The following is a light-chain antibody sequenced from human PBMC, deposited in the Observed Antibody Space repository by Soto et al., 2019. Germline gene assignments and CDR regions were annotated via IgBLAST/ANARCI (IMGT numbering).Light chain of an antibody. J-gene: IGKJ5*01. CDR2: GAS. CDR1: HSVSSSY. Sequence: EIVLTQSPGTLSLSPGERATLSCRASHSVSSSYLAWYQQKPGQAPRLLIYGASSRATGIPDRFSGSGSGADFTLTITRLEPEDFAVYYCQQYGSSFVTFGQGTDWRL. CDR3: QQYGSSFVT. V-gene: IGKV3-20*01.